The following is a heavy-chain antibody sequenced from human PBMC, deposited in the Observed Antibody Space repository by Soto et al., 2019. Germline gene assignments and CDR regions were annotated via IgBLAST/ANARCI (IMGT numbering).Heavy chain of an antibody. V-gene: IGHV4-31*03. CDR2: IYYSGST. D-gene: IGHD1-26*01. J-gene: IGHJ6*02. CDR1: GGSISSGDYY. CDR3: ARDGGSQGNGMDV. Sequence: QVQLRESGPGLVKPSQTLSLTCTVSGGSISSGDYYWSWIRQRPGKGLEWIGYIYYSGSTFYNPSLKRRLTLSLDTSENQISLRMNSVTAADTAVYYCARDGGSQGNGMDVWGQGTTVTVS.